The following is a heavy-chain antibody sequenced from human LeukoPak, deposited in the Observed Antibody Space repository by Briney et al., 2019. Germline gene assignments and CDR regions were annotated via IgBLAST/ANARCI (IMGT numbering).Heavy chain of an antibody. CDR3: AKDHAGSGRAFEY. J-gene: IGHJ4*02. CDR1: GFTFRTSG. Sequence: QPGTSLRLSCATSGFTFRTSGVHWVRQAPGKGLEWVALMSSDGINTYYADSVKGRFTVSRDSSKDILYLQMNSLRADDTAIYYCAKDHAGSGRAFEYWGQGTLVTVSS. D-gene: IGHD3-10*01. CDR2: MSSDGINT. V-gene: IGHV3-30*04.